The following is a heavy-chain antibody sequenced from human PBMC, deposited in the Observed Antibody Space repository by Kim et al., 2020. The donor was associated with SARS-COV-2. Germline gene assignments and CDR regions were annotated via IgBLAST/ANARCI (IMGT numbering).Heavy chain of an antibody. J-gene: IGHJ4*02. V-gene: IGHV1-69*06. Sequence: SVKVSCKASGGTFSSYASSWVRQAPGQGLEWMGGIIPIFGTANYAQKFQGRVTITADKSTSTAYMELSSLRSEDTAVYYCALQRVEMDTMSDYWGQGTLVTVSS. D-gene: IGHD5-18*01. CDR2: IIPIFGTA. CDR1: GGTFSSYA. CDR3: ALQRVEMDTMSDY.